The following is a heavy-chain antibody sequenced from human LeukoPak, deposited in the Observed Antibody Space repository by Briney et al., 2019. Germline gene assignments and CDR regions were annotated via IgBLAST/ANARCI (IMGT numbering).Heavy chain of an antibody. D-gene: IGHD2-15*01. CDR1: GFTFSSYD. V-gene: IGHV3-13*04. CDR2: VDTAYNT. Sequence: GGSLRLSCAASGFTFSSYDMHWVRQATGKGLEWVSAVDTAYNTFYPGSVRGRFTISRENAKNSLYLQMNNVRAGDTAVYYCARTSKVASVMDIWGQGTMVTVSS. CDR3: ARTSKVASVMDI. J-gene: IGHJ3*02.